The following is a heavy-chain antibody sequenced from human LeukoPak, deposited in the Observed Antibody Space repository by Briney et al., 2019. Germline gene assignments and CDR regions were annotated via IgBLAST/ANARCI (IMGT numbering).Heavy chain of an antibody. CDR3: AREVAARPGYYFDL. J-gene: IGHJ4*02. CDR2: ISSSSGYT. D-gene: IGHD6-6*01. Sequence: TGGSLRLSCAASGFTFRNYPMSWVRQAPGKGLEWVSAISSSSGYTDYAASVKGRFTISRDSANNSLHLQMNSLSAEDTAVYFCAREVAARPGYYFDLWGQGTLVTVSS. V-gene: IGHV3-21*01. CDR1: GFTFRNYP.